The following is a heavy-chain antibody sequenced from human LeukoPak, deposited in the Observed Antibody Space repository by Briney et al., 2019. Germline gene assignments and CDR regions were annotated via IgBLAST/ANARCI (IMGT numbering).Heavy chain of an antibody. V-gene: IGHV3-11*04. D-gene: IGHD3-22*01. CDR1: GFTFSDYY. CDR2: ISSSGSTI. CDR3: ARAWFHDSSGYEINY. Sequence: GGSLRLSCAASGFTFSDYYMSWIRQAPGKGLEWVSYISSSGSTIYYADSVKGRFTISRDNAKNSLYLQMNSLRAEDTAVYYCARAWFHDSSGYEINYWGQGTLVTVSS. J-gene: IGHJ4*02.